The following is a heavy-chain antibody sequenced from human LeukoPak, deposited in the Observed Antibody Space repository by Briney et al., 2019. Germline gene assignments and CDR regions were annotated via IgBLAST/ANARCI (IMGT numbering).Heavy chain of an antibody. CDR2: ISYDGSNK. J-gene: IGHJ6*02. CDR3: AKDPPTMSPMNYYYYGMDV. D-gene: IGHD5/OR15-5a*01. CDR1: GFTFSSYG. V-gene: IGHV3-30*18. Sequence: PGGSLRLSCAASGFTFSSYGMHWVRQAPGKGPEWVAVISYDGSNKYYADSVKGRFTISRDNSKNTLYLQMNSLRAEDTAVYYCAKDPPTMSPMNYYYYGMDVWGQGTTVTVSS.